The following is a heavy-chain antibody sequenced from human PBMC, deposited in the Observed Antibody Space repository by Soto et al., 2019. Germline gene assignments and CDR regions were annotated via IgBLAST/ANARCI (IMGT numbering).Heavy chain of an antibody. CDR1: GGSISSSNW. V-gene: IGHV4-4*02. Sequence: SETLSLTCAVSGGSISSSNWWSWVRQPPGKGLEWIGEIYHSGSTNYNPSLKSRVTISVDKSKNQFSLKLSSVTAADTAVYYCARGPEYYYDSSGENWFDPWGQGTLVTVSS. CDR3: ARGPEYYYDSSGENWFDP. D-gene: IGHD3-22*01. CDR2: IYHSGST. J-gene: IGHJ5*02.